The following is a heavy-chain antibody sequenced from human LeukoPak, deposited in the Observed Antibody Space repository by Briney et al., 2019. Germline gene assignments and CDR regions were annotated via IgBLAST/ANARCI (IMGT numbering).Heavy chain of an antibody. CDR3: SGVLPTAPLYGMDV. CDR2: INHSRGT. Sequence: SETLSLTCAVYGGSFSGYYWSWIRQPPGKGLEWIGEINHSRGTNYNPSLKSRVTISVDASKKQFSLKLSSVTAADTAVYYCSGVLPTAPLYGMDVWGKGITVTVFS. D-gene: IGHD2-2*01. V-gene: IGHV4-34*01. CDR1: GGSFSGYY. J-gene: IGHJ6*01.